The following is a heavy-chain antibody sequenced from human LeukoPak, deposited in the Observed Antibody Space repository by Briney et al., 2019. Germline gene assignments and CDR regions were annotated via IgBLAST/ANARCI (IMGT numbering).Heavy chain of an antibody. CDR1: GGSFSGYY. V-gene: IGHV4-34*01. CDR3: AALRFPFDY. CDR2: INHSGST. Sequence: SSETLSLTCVVYGGSFSGYYWSWIRQPPGKGLEWIGEINHSGSTNYNPSLKSRVTISVDTSKNQFSLKLSSVTAADTAVYYCAALRFPFDYWGQGTLVTVSS. J-gene: IGHJ4*02. D-gene: IGHD5/OR15-5a*01.